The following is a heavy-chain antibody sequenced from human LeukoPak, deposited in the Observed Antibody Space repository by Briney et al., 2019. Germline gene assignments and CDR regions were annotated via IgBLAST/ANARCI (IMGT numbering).Heavy chain of an antibody. Sequence: PGGSLRLSCAATGFTFSNYAIHWGRQAPGKGLEGVAFISVGGSRQHYADSVKGRFTISRDHSKNTLNLQMNSLRAEDTAVYYCVKDRTGTYTLDYWGQGTLVTVSS. J-gene: IGHJ4*02. CDR2: ISVGGSRQ. D-gene: IGHD3-10*01. V-gene: IGHV3-30-3*01. CDR3: VKDRTGTYTLDY. CDR1: GFTFSNYA.